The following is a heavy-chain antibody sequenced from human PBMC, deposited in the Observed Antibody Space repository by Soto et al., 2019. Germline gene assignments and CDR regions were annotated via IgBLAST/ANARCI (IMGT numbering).Heavy chain of an antibody. CDR1: GFSFSDFA. CDR2: ISKDASSQ. V-gene: IGHV3-30*14. D-gene: IGHD1-1*01. CDR3: TTVTTPTAH. J-gene: IGHJ4*02. Sequence: QVKLVESGGGVVQPGNSLALSCVASGFSFSDFAMHWVRQAPGKGLEWVGRISKDASSQFCADFVQDRAPLSWDNSLITVSLHMPNLTSEDTAIYYCTTVTTPTAHWGQGVPVSVSS.